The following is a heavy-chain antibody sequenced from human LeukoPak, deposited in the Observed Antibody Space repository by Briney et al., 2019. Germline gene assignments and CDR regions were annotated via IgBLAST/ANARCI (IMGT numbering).Heavy chain of an antibody. Sequence: GGSLRLSCAASGFTFSSYSMNWVRQAPGKGLEWVSSISSSSTYIHYADSVKGRFTISRDNAKNSLYLQMNSLRAEDTAVYYCARDPYSGLFDYWGQGTLVTVSS. CDR1: GFTFSSYS. CDR3: ARDPYSGLFDY. V-gene: IGHV3-21*01. D-gene: IGHD4-11*01. J-gene: IGHJ4*02. CDR2: ISSSSTYI.